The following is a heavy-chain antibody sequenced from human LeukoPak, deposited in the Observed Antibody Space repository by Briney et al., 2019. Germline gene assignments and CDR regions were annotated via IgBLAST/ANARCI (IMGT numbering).Heavy chain of an antibody. J-gene: IGHJ4*02. V-gene: IGHV3-21*01. Sequence: GGSLRLSCAASGFTFSSYSMNWVRQAPGKGLEWVSSLISGSTYIYYADSVKGRFTISRDNAKNSLYLQMNSLRAEDTAVYYCARDGYYYDSSNFDYWGQGTLVTVSS. CDR1: GFTFSSYS. D-gene: IGHD3-22*01. CDR3: ARDGYYYDSSNFDY. CDR2: LISGSTYI.